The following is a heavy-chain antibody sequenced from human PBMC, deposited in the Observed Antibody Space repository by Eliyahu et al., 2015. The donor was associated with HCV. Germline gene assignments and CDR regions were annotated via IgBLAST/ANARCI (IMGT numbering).Heavy chain of an antibody. CDR3: ASGGGGIAVAGTGGWFDP. V-gene: IGHV4-59*01. J-gene: IGHJ5*02. Sequence: QVQLQESGPGLVKPSETLSLTCTVSGGSIPTYYGRGPRQPPGKGLGWIGYIHYSGSTNYNPSLKSRVTISLDTSKNQFSLNLTPVTAADTAVYYCASGGGGIAVAGTGGWFDPWGQGTLVTVSS. D-gene: IGHD6-19*01. CDR2: IHYSGST. CDR1: GGSIPTYY.